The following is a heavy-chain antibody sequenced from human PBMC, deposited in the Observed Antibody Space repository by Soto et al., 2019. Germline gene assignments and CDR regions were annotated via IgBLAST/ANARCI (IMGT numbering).Heavy chain of an antibody. Sequence: PSETLSLTCAVYGGFLSESYWTWIRQPPGKGLEWIGEINHSGSTNFNPSLKSRLTISMDTSKNQFSLQLNSVTAADTAVYYCTACIGGYYSGFAYWRQGTLVTVSS. CDR3: TACIGGYYSGFAY. CDR2: INHSGST. J-gene: IGHJ4*02. D-gene: IGHD2-15*01. V-gene: IGHV4-34*01. CDR1: GGFLSESY.